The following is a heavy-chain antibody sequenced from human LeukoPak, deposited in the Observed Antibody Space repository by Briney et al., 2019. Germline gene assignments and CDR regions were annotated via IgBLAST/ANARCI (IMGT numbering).Heavy chain of an antibody. D-gene: IGHD3-22*01. J-gene: IGHJ3*02. CDR2: IYYSGST. V-gene: IGHV4-59*08. CDR3: ARGDYYDSSGYLGGNGAFDI. CDR1: GGSISTYY. Sequence: SETLSLTCTVSGGSISTYYWNWIRQPPGKGLEWIGNIYYSGSTNYNPSLKSRVTISVDTSKNQFSLKLSSVTAADTAVYYCARGDYYDSSGYLGGNGAFDIWGQGTMVTVSS.